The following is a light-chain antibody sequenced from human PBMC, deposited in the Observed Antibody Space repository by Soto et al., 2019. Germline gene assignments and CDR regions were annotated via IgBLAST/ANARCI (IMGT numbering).Light chain of an antibody. CDR2: EVT. CDR3: SSYTSTSTLVV. CDR1: SSDVGAYKY. J-gene: IGLJ1*01. V-gene: IGLV2-14*01. Sequence: SALTQPASVSGSPGQSITISCTGTSSDVGAYKYVSWYQQFPGTAPKLMIYEVTNRPSGVSNRFSGSKSGNTASLTISGLQAEDEADYYCSSYTSTSTLVVFGTGTKLTVL.